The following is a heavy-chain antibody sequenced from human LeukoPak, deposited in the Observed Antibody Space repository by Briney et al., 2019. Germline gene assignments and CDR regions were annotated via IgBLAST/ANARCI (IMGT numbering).Heavy chain of an antibody. D-gene: IGHD5-24*01. CDR2: VTGGGGST. CDR1: GFILTSYG. J-gene: IGHJ4*02. Sequence: GGSLRLSCAASGFILTSYGMNWVRQAPGKGLEWVSGVTGGGGSTYYADSVKGRFTISGDKAKNSLYLQMNSLRVEDTAVYYCARDYKYAFDNWGQGTLVTVSS. V-gene: IGHV3-23*01. CDR3: ARDYKYAFDN.